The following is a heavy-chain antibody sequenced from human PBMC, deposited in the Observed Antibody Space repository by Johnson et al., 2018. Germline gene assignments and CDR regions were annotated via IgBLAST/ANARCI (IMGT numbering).Heavy chain of an antibody. J-gene: IGHJ3*02. Sequence: VQLVESGGGVVQXGRSXRLXCAASGFTFSNYGIHWVRQAPGKGLEWVSGISWNSGSIGYADSVTGRFPISSDNAKNPLSLQMNSLRAEDTAGYYCARAPGSSGYLEAFDIWGQGTMVTVSS. D-gene: IGHD3-22*01. CDR3: ARAPGSSGYLEAFDI. V-gene: IGHV3-9*01. CDR2: ISWNSGSI. CDR1: GFTFSNYG.